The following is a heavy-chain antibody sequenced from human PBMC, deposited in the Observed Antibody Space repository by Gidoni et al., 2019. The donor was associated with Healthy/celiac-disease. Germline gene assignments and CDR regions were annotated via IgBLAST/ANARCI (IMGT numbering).Heavy chain of an antibody. D-gene: IGHD5-18*01. V-gene: IGHV3-11*06. CDR2: MSSSSSYT. CDR1: GFTFSDYY. CDR3: ARGWDGRSYGYEFYYYYMDV. J-gene: IGHJ6*03. Sequence: QVQLVESGGGLVKHGGSLRLSCAASGFTFSDYYMSWIRQAPGKGLEWVSYMSSSSSYTNDADSVKGRFTISRDNAKNSLYLQMNSLRAEDTAVYYCARGWDGRSYGYEFYYYYMDVWGKGTTVTVSS.